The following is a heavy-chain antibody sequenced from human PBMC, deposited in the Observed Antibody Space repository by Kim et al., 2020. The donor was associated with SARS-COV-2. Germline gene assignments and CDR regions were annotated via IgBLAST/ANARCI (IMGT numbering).Heavy chain of an antibody. V-gene: IGHV7-4-1*02. CDR2: P. CDR3: ARDIKGPVFDY. J-gene: IGHJ4*02. Sequence: PTYAKGFTGRFVFSLDTSVSTAYLQISSLKAEDTAVYYCARDIKGPVFDYWGQGTLVTVSS.